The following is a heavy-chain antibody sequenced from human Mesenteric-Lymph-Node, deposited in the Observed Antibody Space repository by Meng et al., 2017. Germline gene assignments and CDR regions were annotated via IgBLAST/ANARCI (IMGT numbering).Heavy chain of an antibody. J-gene: IGHJ2*01. V-gene: IGHV3-11*01. CDR2: ITSSGSTK. Sequence: QGEPGESGGGFVKPGGSLRLSCGASGFTCSDYYMSWIRQAPGKGLEWFSHITSSGSTKYYADSVKGRFTISRDNTKNSLYLQMNSLRAEDTAVYYCAKDPVAGTVFDLWGRGTLVTVSS. CDR1: GFTCSDYY. D-gene: IGHD6-19*01. CDR3: AKDPVAGTVFDL.